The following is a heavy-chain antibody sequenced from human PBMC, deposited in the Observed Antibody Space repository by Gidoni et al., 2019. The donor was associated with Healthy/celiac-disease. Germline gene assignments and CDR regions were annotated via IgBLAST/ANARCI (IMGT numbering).Heavy chain of an antibody. CDR1: GFTFSSYS. CDR3: ARAGIVGAHRWFDP. CDR2: ISSSSSYI. V-gene: IGHV3-21*01. Sequence: EVQLVESGGGLVKPGGSLRLSGAASGFTFSSYSMNWVRQAPGKGLEWVSSISSSSSYIYYADSVKGRFTISRDNAKNSLYLQMNSLRAEDTAVYYCARAGIVGAHRWFDPWGQGTLVTVSS. D-gene: IGHD1-26*01. J-gene: IGHJ5*02.